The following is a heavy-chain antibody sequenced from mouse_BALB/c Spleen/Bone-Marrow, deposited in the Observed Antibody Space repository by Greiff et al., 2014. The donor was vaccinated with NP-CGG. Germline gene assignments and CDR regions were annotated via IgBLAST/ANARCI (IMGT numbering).Heavy chain of an antibody. CDR2: ISSGGSYT. Sequence: EVHLVESGGDLVKPGGSLKLSCAASGFTFSKYGMSWVRQTPDKRLEWVANISSGGSYTYYPDSVKGRFTISRDNAKNTLYQQMSSLKSEDTAMYYCARQYGNFGVMDYWGQGTSVTVSS. J-gene: IGHJ4*01. D-gene: IGHD2-1*01. V-gene: IGHV5-6*01. CDR1: GFTFSKYG. CDR3: ARQYGNFGVMDY.